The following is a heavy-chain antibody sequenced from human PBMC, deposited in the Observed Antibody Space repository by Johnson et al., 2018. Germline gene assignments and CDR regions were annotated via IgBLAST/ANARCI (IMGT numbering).Heavy chain of an antibody. D-gene: IGHD3-10*01. CDR1: GFTFSTYA. J-gene: IGHJ6*02. CDR2: ISDDGSNK. CDR3: ARGSSGYYGMDV. V-gene: IGHV3-30-3*01. Sequence: QVQLVQSGGGVVQPGRSLRLSCAASGFTFSTYAMHWVRQAPGKGLEWVAVISDDGSNKYYADSVKGRFTISRDNSKNTLYLQMNSQRAEDTAVYYGARGSSGYYGMDVWCQGTTVTVSS.